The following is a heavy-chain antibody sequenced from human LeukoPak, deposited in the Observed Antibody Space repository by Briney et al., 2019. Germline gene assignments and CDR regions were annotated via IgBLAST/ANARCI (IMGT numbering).Heavy chain of an antibody. Sequence: SETLSLTCTVSGGSISSYYWSRIRQPAGKGLEWIGRIYTSGSTNYNPSLKSRVTMSVDTSKNQFSLKLSSVTAADTAVYYCARDLDSWSSSPYYYYMDVWGKGTTVTVSS. CDR3: ARDLDSWSSSPYYYYMDV. D-gene: IGHD6-6*01. CDR1: GGSISSYY. V-gene: IGHV4-4*07. CDR2: IYTSGST. J-gene: IGHJ6*03.